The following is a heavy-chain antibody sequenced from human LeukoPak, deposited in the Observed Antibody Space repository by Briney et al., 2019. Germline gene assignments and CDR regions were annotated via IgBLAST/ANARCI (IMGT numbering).Heavy chain of an antibody. D-gene: IGHD5/OR15-5a*01. CDR1: GFTFSYYD. V-gene: IGHV3-33*01. CDR3: ARTSSSVLDY. J-gene: IGHJ4*02. CDR2: IWYDGSNK. Sequence: GGSLRLSCAASGFTFSYYDMHWVRRAPGKGLEWVAVIWYDGSNKYYADSVKGRFTISRDNSKNTLYLQMNSLRAEDTAVYYCARTSSSVLDYWGQGTLVTVSS.